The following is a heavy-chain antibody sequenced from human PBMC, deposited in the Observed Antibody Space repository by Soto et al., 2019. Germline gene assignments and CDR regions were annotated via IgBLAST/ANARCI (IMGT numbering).Heavy chain of an antibody. Sequence: QVQLVESGGGVVQPGRSLRLSCAASGFTFSSYAMHWVRQAPGKGLEWVAVISYDGSNKYYADSVKGRFTISRDNSKNTLYLQMNSLRAEDTAVYYCARDTFMITFGGVIALDYWGQGTLVTVSS. CDR3: ARDTFMITFGGVIALDY. D-gene: IGHD3-16*02. V-gene: IGHV3-30-3*01. CDR2: ISYDGSNK. CDR1: GFTFSSYA. J-gene: IGHJ4*02.